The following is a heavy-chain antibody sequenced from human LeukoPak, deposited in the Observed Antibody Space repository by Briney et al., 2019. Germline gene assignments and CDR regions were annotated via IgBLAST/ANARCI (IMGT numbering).Heavy chain of an antibody. D-gene: IGHD2-2*01. J-gene: IGHJ4*02. CDR1: GFTFSNYG. Sequence: PGGTLRLSCAASGFTFSNYGMSWVRQAPGKGLEWASAISGSGVTTYYADSVKGRFTISRDNSKHTLYLQMNSLRAEDTAVYYCSKWKAIVLVPAARSPIDYWGQGTLVTVSS. V-gene: IGHV3-23*01. CDR2: ISGSGVTT. CDR3: SKWKAIVLVPAARSPIDY.